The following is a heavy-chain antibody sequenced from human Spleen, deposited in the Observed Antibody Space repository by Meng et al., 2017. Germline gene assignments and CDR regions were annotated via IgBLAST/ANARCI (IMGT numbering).Heavy chain of an antibody. CDR2: IDPKSGDT. CDR3: ARGVMNTGYTSPSDY. Sequence: ASVKVSCKPSGYNFPDYWLHWVRRAPGQGLEWMGRIDPKSGDTHYAQSFQGRVTMTGDTSISTAYMELSGLRSDDTAVYYCARGVMNTGYTSPSDYWGQGTLVTVSS. D-gene: IGHD5-12*01. J-gene: IGHJ4*02. V-gene: IGHV1-2*06. CDR1: GYNFPDYW.